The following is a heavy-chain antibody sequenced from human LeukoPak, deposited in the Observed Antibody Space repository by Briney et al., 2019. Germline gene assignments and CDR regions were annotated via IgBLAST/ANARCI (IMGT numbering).Heavy chain of an antibody. CDR2: ISAYNGNT. Sequence: GASVKVSCKTSGYTFVNYVISWVRQAPGQGLEWMGWISAYNGNTNYAQKLQGRVTMTTDTSTSTAYMELRSLRSDDTAVYYCARVSGYPNWFDPWGQGTLVTVSS. CDR3: ARVSGYPNWFDP. CDR1: GYTFVNYV. D-gene: IGHD3-22*01. V-gene: IGHV1-18*01. J-gene: IGHJ5*02.